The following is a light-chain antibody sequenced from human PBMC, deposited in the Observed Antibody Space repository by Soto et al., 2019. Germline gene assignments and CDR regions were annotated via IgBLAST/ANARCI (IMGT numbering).Light chain of an antibody. V-gene: IGKV1-8*01. CDR1: QDISNY. J-gene: IGKJ1*01. CDR3: QKYYSYPWT. CDR2: AAS. Sequence: AIRMTQSPSSFSASTGDRVTITCRASQDISNYLAWYQQKPGKAPKLLIYAASTLQSGVPSRFSGSGSGTDFTLTISCLQSEDFATYYCQKYYSYPWTFGQGTKVEIK.